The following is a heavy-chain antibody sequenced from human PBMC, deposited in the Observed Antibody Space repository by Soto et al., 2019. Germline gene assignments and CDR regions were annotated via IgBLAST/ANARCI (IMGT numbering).Heavy chain of an antibody. CDR1: GFTFSSYG. J-gene: IGHJ4*02. CDR3: AKDLTEPSYFDY. V-gene: IGHV3-30*18. CDR2: ISYDGSNK. D-gene: IGHD1-1*01. Sequence: GGSLRLSCAASGFTFSSYGMHWVRQAPGKGLEWVAVISYDGSNKYYADSVKGRFTISRDNSKNTLYLQMNSLRAEDTAVYYCAKDLTEPSYFDYWGQGTLVTVSS.